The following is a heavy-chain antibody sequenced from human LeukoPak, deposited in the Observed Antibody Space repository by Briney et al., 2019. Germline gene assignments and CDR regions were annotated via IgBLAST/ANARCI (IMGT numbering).Heavy chain of an antibody. J-gene: IGHJ4*02. CDR3: AKGGVGSGKTFDS. Sequence: GASLRLSCAASGFTFSSYSMSWVRQAPGKGLEWVSGISHSGGSTYYADSVKGLFTISRDNSKSTLFLQLNSLRAEDTAMYYCAKGGVGSGKTFDSWGQGTLVTVSS. CDR2: ISHSGGST. D-gene: IGHD3-10*01. CDR1: GFTFSSYS. V-gene: IGHV3-23*01.